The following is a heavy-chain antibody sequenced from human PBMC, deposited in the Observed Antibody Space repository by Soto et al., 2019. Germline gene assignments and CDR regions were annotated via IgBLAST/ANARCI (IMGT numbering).Heavy chain of an antibody. Sequence: GGSLRLSCTPSGFTFSAYGMHWVRQAPGKGLEWVAVIPNDASYKYEADSVKGRFTISRDNSKNTLYLQMDSLRVEDTALYYCVRDDIGDPNGFDIWGQATMVTVSS. V-gene: IGHV3-33*01. CDR2: IPNDASYK. CDR3: VRDDIGDPNGFDI. D-gene: IGHD2-15*01. J-gene: IGHJ3*02. CDR1: GFTFSAYG.